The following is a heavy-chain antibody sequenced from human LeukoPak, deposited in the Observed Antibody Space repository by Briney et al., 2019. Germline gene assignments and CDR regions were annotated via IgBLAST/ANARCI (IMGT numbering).Heavy chain of an antibody. CDR3: AKGLTRAVDYFDY. V-gene: IGHV3-11*01. CDR1: GFTFSDYY. CDR2: ISSSGSTI. D-gene: IGHD6-19*01. J-gene: IGHJ4*02. Sequence: GGSLRLSCAASGFTFSDYYMSWIRQAPGKGLEWVSYISSSGSTIYYADSVKGRFTISRDNSKNTLYLQMNSLRAEDTAVYYCAKGLTRAVDYFDYWGQGTLVTVSS.